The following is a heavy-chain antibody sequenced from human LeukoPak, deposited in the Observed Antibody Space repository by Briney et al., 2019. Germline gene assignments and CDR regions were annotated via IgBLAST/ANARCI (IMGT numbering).Heavy chain of an antibody. V-gene: IGHV3-21*01. CDR2: SSSSSSYI. J-gene: IGHJ6*02. CDR1: GFTFSSYS. D-gene: IGHD4-17*01. Sequence: KPGGSLRLSCAASGFTFSSYSMNWVRQAPGKGLEWVSSSSSSSSYIYYADSVKGRFTISRDNAKNSLYLQMNSLRAEDTAVYYCARDLQHDYADDGDPERYYYYGMDVWGQGTTVTVSS. CDR3: ARDLQHDYADDGDPERYYYYGMDV.